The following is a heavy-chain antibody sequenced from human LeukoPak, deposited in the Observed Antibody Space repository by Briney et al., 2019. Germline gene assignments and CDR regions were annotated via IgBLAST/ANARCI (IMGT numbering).Heavy chain of an antibody. V-gene: IGHV4-39*07. D-gene: IGHD6-19*01. CDR2: GDYSGGT. CDR3: AGERGEEYSSGWYKTNFFDN. J-gene: IGHJ4*02. CDR1: GDSFTSVTDY. Sequence: SETLSLTCTVSGDSFTSVTDYWAWIRQPPGRGREWIASGDYSGGTYYNPSLESRVAISADMSKNQISLKLTSVTGADTAVYYCAGERGEEYSSGWYKTNFFDNWGQGIRVTVSS.